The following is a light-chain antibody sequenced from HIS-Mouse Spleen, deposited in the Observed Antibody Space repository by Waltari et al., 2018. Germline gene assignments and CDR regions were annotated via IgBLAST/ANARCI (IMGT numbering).Light chain of an antibody. J-gene: IGLJ3*02. CDR3: CSYAGSSTWV. Sequence: QSALTQPASVSGSPGQSITISCTGTSSDVGSYNLVSWYQQHPGKAPKLMIYEGRKRPSGVANRFLCSKSGNTASLTISGLQAEDEADYYCCSYAGSSTWVFGGGTKLTVL. V-gene: IGLV2-23*01. CDR1: SSDVGSYNL. CDR2: EGR.